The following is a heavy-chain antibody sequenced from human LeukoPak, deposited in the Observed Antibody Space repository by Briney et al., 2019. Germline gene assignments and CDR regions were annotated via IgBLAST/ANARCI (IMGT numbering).Heavy chain of an antibody. CDR3: ARVPIVVVVAASYYFDY. D-gene: IGHD2-15*01. J-gene: IGHJ4*02. V-gene: IGHV4-34*01. CDR1: GGSFSGYY. Sequence: SETLSLTCAVYGGSFSGYYWSWIRQPPGKGLEWIGEINHSGSTNYNPSLKSRVTISVDTSTNQFSLKLSSVTAADTAVYYCARVPIVVVVAASYYFDYWGQGTLVTVSS. CDR2: INHSGST.